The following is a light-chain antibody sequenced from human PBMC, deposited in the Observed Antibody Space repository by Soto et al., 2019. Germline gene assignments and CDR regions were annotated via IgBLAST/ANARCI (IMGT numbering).Light chain of an antibody. J-gene: IGKJ1*01. CDR3: QQYNNWPWT. CDR1: QSVRSN. CDR2: GAS. V-gene: IGKV3-15*01. Sequence: EIVMTQSPATLSVSPGERATLSCRASQSVRSNLAWYQQKPGQAPRLLIYGASTRATGIPARFSGSGSGTEFTITISSLQSEDFAVYYCQQYNNWPWTFGQGTKVEIK.